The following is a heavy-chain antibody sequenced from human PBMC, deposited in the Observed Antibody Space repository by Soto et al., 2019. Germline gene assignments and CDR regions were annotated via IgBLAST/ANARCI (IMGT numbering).Heavy chain of an antibody. D-gene: IGHD2-15*01. CDR1: GGSISSYY. CDR2: IYYSGST. Sequence: SETLSLTCTVSGGSISSYYWSWIRQPPGKGLEWIGYIYYSGSTNYNPSLKSRVTISVDTSKNQFSLKLSSVTAADTAVYYCARAGYCSGGSCYSALVFDYWGQGTLVTVSS. V-gene: IGHV4-59*01. CDR3: ARAGYCSGGSCYSALVFDY. J-gene: IGHJ4*02.